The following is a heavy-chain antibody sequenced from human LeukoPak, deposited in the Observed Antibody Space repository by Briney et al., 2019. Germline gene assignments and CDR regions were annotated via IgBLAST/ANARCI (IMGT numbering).Heavy chain of an antibody. CDR3: ARDLTVTGDWYFDL. CDR1: GGSISSYY. D-gene: IGHD4-17*01. V-gene: IGHV4-4*07. J-gene: IGHJ2*01. CDR2: IYTSGST. Sequence: SETLSLTCTVSGGSISSYYWSWIRRPAGKGLEWIGRIYTSGSTNYNPSLKSRVTMSVDTSKNQFSLKLSSVTAADTAVYYCARDLTVTGDWYFDLWGRGTLVTVSS.